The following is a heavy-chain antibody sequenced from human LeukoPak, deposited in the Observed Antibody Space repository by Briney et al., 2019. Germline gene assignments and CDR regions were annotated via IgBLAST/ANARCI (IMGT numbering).Heavy chain of an antibody. D-gene: IGHD2-15*01. CDR3: AKGTGDNCYTPLDY. J-gene: IGHJ4*02. CDR2: ISGSGAST. Sequence: PGGSLRLSCAASGFSFSNYAMSWVRQAPGKGLEWVSTISGSGASTYYADSVKGRSTISRENSKNTLHLQMSSLRAEDTAVYYCAKGTGDNCYTPLDYWGQGALVTVSS. V-gene: IGHV3-23*01. CDR1: GFSFSNYA.